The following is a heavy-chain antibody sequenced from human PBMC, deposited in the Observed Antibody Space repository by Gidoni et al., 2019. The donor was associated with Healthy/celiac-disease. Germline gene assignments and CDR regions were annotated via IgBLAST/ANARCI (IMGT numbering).Heavy chain of an antibody. CDR3: ARDLITMVRGVIDYYYYGMDV. CDR2: INSDGSST. CDR1: GFTFSSYW. J-gene: IGHJ6*02. D-gene: IGHD3-10*01. V-gene: IGHV3-74*01. Sequence: EVQLVESGGGLVQPGGSLRLSCAASGFTFSSYWMHWVRQAPGKGLVWVSRINSDGSSTSYADSVKGRFTISRDNAKNTLYLQMNSLRAEDTAVYYCARDLITMVRGVIDYYYYGMDVWGQGTTVTVSS.